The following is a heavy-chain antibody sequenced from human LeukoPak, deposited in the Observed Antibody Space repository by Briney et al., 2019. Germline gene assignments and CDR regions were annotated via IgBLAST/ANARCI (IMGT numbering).Heavy chain of an antibody. V-gene: IGHV1-2*02. CDR3: ARVVNLGYCSSTSCGFDY. D-gene: IGHD2-2*01. Sequence: ASLKVSCKASGYTFTGYYMHWVRQAPGQGLEWMGWINPNSGGTNYAQKFQGRVTMTRDTSISTAYMELSRLRSDDTAVYYCARVVNLGYCSSTSCGFDYWGQGTPVTVSS. J-gene: IGHJ4*02. CDR2: INPNSGGT. CDR1: GYTFTGYY.